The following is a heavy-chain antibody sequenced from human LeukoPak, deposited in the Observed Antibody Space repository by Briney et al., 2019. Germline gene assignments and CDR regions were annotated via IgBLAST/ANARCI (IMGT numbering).Heavy chain of an antibody. CDR2: ISAYNGNT. V-gene: IGHV1-18*01. J-gene: IGHJ5*02. D-gene: IGHD3-10*01. CDR3: ARDGYYYGSGDRNWFDP. Sequence: ASVKVSCKASGYTFTSYGISWVRQAPGQGLEWMGWISAYNGNTNYAQKLQGRVTMTTDTSTSTAYMELRSLRSDDTAVYYCARDGYYYGSGDRNWFDPWGQGTLVTVSS. CDR1: GYTFTSYG.